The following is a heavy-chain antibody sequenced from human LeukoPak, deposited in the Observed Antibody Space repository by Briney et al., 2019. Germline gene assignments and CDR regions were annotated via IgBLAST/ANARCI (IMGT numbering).Heavy chain of an antibody. CDR3: ARGAVAGRVSLRPTGAYYMDV. D-gene: IGHD6-19*01. Sequence: ASVKVSCKASGYTFTGYYMHWVRQAPGQGLEWMGWINPNSGGTNCAQKFQGRVTMTRDTSINTAYMELSSLRVDDTAVYYCARGAVAGRVSLRPTGAYYMDVWGKGTTVTVSS. CDR1: GYTFTGYY. CDR2: INPNSGGT. V-gene: IGHV1-2*02. J-gene: IGHJ6*03.